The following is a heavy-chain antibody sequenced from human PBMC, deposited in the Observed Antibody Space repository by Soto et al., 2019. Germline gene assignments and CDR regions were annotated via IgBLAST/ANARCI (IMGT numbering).Heavy chain of an antibody. Sequence: SVKVSCKASGFTFTSSAVQWVRQARGQRLEWIGWIVVGSGNTNYAQKFQERVTITRDMSTSTAYMELSSLRSEDTAVYYCVLILDYYDSSGYSATIFDYWGQGTLVTVSS. CDR1: GFTFTSSA. V-gene: IGHV1-58*01. CDR3: VLILDYYDSSGYSATIFDY. J-gene: IGHJ4*02. D-gene: IGHD3-22*01. CDR2: IVVGSGNT.